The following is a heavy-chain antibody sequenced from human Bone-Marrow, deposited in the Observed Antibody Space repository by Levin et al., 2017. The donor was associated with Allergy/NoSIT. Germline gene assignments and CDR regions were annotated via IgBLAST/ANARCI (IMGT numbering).Heavy chain of an antibody. CDR1: GGTLSRNA. CDR2: IIPMFRTP. Sequence: KISCKAFGGTLSRNALSWVRQAPGQGLEWMGGIIPMFRTPTYAQQFQGRVTITADESTSTAYMELRGLRSQDTAVYYCARDGSRKGSWPYDAFAFWGQGTMVTVSS. V-gene: IGHV1-69*01. J-gene: IGHJ3*01. CDR3: ARDGSRKGSWPYDAFAF. D-gene: IGHD6-13*01.